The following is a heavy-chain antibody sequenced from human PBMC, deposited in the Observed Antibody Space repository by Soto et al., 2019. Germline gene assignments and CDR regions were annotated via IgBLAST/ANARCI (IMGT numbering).Heavy chain of an antibody. D-gene: IGHD3-22*01. CDR2: ISGSGVST. CDR3: AKSPGMYYYDSSGYYHYDY. V-gene: IGHV3-23*01. CDR1: GFTFGSYS. Sequence: PGGSLRLSCAASGFTFGSYSMNWVRQAPGKGLEWVSAISGSGVSTYYADSVKGRFTISRDNSKNTLYLQMNSLRAEDTAVYYCAKSPGMYYYDSSGYYHYDYWGQGTLVTVSS. J-gene: IGHJ4*02.